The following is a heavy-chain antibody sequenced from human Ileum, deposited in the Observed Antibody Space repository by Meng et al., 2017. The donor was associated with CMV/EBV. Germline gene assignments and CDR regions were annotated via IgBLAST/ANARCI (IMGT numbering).Heavy chain of an antibody. CDR2: ISMSGNYI. CDR3: ARDHTTSVPFDY. V-gene: IGHV3-21*01. D-gene: IGHD1-14*01. Sequence: PWGLLGLVCGDSGFTFSSYSMNSGHPAPGEVQGWVSTISMSGNYIHYADSVKGRFTISRDNAKSSLYLQMDSLRAEDTAVYYCARDHTTSVPFDYWGQGALVTVSS. J-gene: IGHJ4*02. CDR1: GFTFSSYS.